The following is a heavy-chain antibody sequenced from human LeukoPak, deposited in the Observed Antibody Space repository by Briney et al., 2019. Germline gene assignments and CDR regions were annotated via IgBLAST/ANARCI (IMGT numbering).Heavy chain of an antibody. Sequence: SETLSLTCTVSGGSISSGGYYWSWIRQHPGKGLEWIGYIYYSGSTYYNPSLKSRVTISVDTSKNQFSLELSSVTAADTAVYYCARGPRGPWYYFDYWGQGTLVTVSS. CDR3: ARGPRGPWYYFDY. J-gene: IGHJ4*02. CDR2: IYYSGST. CDR1: GGSISSGGYY. V-gene: IGHV4-31*03. D-gene: IGHD2-8*02.